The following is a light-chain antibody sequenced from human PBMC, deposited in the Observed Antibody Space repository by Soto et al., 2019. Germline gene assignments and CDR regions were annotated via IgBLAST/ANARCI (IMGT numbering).Light chain of an antibody. V-gene: IGKV2-28*01. CDR1: QSLLHTNGANY. CDR3: MKALQTPA. CDR2: YGS. Sequence: DTVMTQSPLSLPVTPGEPASISCRSSQSLLHTNGANYLNWYLQRPGQSPQLLIYYGSTRASGVHDRFSGSGSGTDFTLEISRVEAEDVGVYYCMKALQTPAFGPGTKVEIK. J-gene: IGKJ1*01.